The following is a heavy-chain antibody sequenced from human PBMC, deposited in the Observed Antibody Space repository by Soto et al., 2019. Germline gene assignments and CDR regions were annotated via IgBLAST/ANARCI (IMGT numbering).Heavy chain of an antibody. Sequence: SETLSLTCTVSGGSISSSSYYWGWIRQPPGKGLEWIGSIYYSGSTYYNPSLKSRVTISVDTSKNQFSLKLSSVTAADTAVYYCARLVRYYDILTGYARGHFDYWGQGILVTVSS. V-gene: IGHV4-39*01. CDR1: GGSISSSSYY. J-gene: IGHJ4*02. CDR2: IYYSGST. D-gene: IGHD3-9*01. CDR3: ARLVRYYDILTGYARGHFDY.